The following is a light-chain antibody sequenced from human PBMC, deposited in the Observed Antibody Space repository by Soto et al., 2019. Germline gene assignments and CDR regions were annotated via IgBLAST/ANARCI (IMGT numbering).Light chain of an antibody. CDR3: QQADSFPIT. J-gene: IGKJ5*01. CDR1: QAISTW. V-gene: IGKV1-12*01. Sequence: DIQMTQSPSSVSASVGDRVTITCRASQAISTWLAWYQQKPGKAPKLLVYSASSLQTGVPSRFSGSGSGTEFTLTISSLQPEDFATYYCQQADSFPITFGQGTRLEIK. CDR2: SAS.